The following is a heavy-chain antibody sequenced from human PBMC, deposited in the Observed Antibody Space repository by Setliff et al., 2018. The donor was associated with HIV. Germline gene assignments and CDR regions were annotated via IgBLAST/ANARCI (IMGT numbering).Heavy chain of an antibody. V-gene: IGHV4-4*08. J-gene: IGHJ3*02. CDR1: GSSISGHF. CDR3: ARSRPSLRAFDI. CDR2: IYTTGST. Sequence: SETLSLTCTVSGSSISGHFWTWIRQPPGKGLEWIGYIYTTGSTNYNPSLTSRVTISVDTSKNKFSLKMRSVTAADTAVYYCARSRPSLRAFDIWGQGTMVTVSS. D-gene: IGHD4-17*01.